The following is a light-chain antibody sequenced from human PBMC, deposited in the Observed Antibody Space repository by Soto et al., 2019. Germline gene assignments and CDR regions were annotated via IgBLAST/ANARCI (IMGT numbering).Light chain of an antibody. Sequence: IQMTQSPSTLSASVGDRVTITCRASQSISSWLAWYQQKPGKAPKLLIYDASSLERGVPSRFSGSGSGTEFTLTISSLQPDDFATYYCKQYNSYSSWTFGQGTKVDIK. V-gene: IGKV1-5*01. J-gene: IGKJ1*01. CDR2: DAS. CDR1: QSISSW. CDR3: KQYNSYSSWT.